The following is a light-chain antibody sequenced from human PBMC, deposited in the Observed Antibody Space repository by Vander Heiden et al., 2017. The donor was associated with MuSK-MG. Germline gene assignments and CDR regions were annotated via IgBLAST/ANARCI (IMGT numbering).Light chain of an antibody. CDR2: QAS. V-gene: IGKV1-5*03. J-gene: IGKJ1*01. Sequence: DIQMTQSPSSLPASVGERVTLPSRARQNLTRWLARYQQKPGKAPTLLIFQASSLQSGVSPRFNGSESGTEFTLTIKRLRPDDIATCSCQQCKSYPWTFGQGTRLEIK. CDR3: QQCKSYPWT. CDR1: QNLTRW.